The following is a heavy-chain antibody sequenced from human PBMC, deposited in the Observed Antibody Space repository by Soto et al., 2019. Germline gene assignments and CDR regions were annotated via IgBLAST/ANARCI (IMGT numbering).Heavy chain of an antibody. CDR3: ARDKITGLFDY. J-gene: IGHJ4*02. D-gene: IGHD2-8*02. CDR1: GGSFSGYY. CDR2: INHSGST. V-gene: IGHV4-34*01. Sequence: ASETLSLTCAVDGGSFSGYYWTWIRQPPGTGLEWIGEINHSGSTNYNPSLKSRVNISVDTSKNQFSLKLTSVTAADTAVYYCARDKITGLFDYWGQGTLVTSPQ.